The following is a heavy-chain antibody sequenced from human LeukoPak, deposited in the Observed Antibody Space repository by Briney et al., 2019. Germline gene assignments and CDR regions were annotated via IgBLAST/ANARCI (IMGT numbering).Heavy chain of an antibody. CDR1: GFTFSSYA. V-gene: IGHV3-30-3*01. CDR3: ARGGGWYYFDY. D-gene: IGHD6-19*01. J-gene: IGHJ4*02. Sequence: GGSLRLSCAASGFTFSSYAMHWVRQAPGKGLEWVAVISYDGSNKYYADSVKGRFTISRDNSKNTLYLQMNSLRAEDTAVHYCARGGGWYYFDYWGQGTLVTVSS. CDR2: ISYDGSNK.